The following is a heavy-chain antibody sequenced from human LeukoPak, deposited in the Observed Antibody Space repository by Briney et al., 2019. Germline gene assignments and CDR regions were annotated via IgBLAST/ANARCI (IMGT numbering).Heavy chain of an antibody. J-gene: IGHJ4*02. CDR2: IYYSGST. CDR1: GGSISSSSYY. D-gene: IGHD3-10*01. V-gene: IGHV4-39*07. Sequence: SETLSLTCTVSGGSISSSSYYWGWIRQPPGTGLEWIGSIYYSGSTYYNPSLKSRVTISVDTSKNQFSLKLSSVTAADTAVYYCAKGGAYYYGSGSEYYFDYWGQGTLVTVSS. CDR3: AKGGAYYYGSGSEYYFDY.